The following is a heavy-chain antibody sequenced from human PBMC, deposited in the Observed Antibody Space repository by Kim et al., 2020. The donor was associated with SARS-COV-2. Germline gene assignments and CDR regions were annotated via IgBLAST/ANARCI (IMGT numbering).Heavy chain of an antibody. D-gene: IGHD1-26*01. Sequence: SLKSRVTISVDTSKNQFSLKLSSVTAADTAVYYCARLRVGAIDYYYGMDVWGQGTTVTVSS. J-gene: IGHJ6*02. V-gene: IGHV4-34*01. CDR3: ARLRVGAIDYYYGMDV.